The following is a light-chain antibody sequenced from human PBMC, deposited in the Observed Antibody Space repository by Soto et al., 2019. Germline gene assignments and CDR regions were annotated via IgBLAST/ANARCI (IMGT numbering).Light chain of an antibody. CDR3: AAWDDSLSAFCV. CDR2: RNN. Sequence: QSVLTQPPSACGTPGQRVTISCSGSSSNIGSNYVYWYQQLPGTAPKLLTYRNNQRPSGVPDRFSGSKSGTSASLAISGLRSEDEADYYCAAWDDSLSAFCVFGTGTKVTVL. J-gene: IGLJ1*01. V-gene: IGLV1-47*01. CDR1: SSNIGSNY.